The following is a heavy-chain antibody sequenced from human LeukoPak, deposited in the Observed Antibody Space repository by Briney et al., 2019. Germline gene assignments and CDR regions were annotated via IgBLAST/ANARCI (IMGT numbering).Heavy chain of an antibody. V-gene: IGHV3-48*04. CDR2: ISSSSSTI. Sequence: PGGSLRLSCAASGFTFSSYSMNWVRQAPGKGLEWVSYISSSSSTIYYADSVKGRFTISRDNAKNSLYLQMNSLRAEDTAVYYCARDHPAYYFDYWGQGTLVTVSS. J-gene: IGHJ4*02. CDR1: GFTFSSYS. D-gene: IGHD2-2*01. CDR3: ARDHPAYYFDY.